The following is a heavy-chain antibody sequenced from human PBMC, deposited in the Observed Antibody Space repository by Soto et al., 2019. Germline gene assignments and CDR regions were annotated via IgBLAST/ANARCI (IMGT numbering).Heavy chain of an antibody. D-gene: IGHD3-10*01. V-gene: IGHV3-11*06. Sequence: QVQLVASGGGLVKPGGSLRLSCAASGFTFSDYYMSWIRQAPGKGLEWVSYISSSSSYTNYADSVKGRFTISRDNAKNSLYLQMNSLRAEDTAVYYCARSPVYGRGEKYYFDYWGQGTLVTVSS. CDR2: ISSSSSYT. CDR3: ARSPVYGRGEKYYFDY. J-gene: IGHJ4*02. CDR1: GFTFSDYY.